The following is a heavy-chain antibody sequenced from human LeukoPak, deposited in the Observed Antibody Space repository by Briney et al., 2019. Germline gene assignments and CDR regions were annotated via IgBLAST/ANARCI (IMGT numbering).Heavy chain of an antibody. V-gene: IGHV3-23*01. CDR1: GFTFSSYA. D-gene: IGHD2-2*01. Sequence: GGSLRLSCAASGFTFSSYAMHWVRQAPGKGLEWVAAISGSGGSTYYADSVKGRFTISRDNSKNTLYLQMNSLRAEDTAVYYCAKALVIPAQYYFDYWGQGTLVTVSS. CDR2: ISGSGGST. CDR3: AKALVIPAQYYFDY. J-gene: IGHJ4*02.